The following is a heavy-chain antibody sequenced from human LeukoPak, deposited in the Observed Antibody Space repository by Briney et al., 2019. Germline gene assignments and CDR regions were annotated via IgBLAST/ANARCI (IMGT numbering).Heavy chain of an antibody. D-gene: IGHD3-16*02. CDR1: GYTFTGYY. CDR2: INPNSRGT. Sequence: ASVKVSCKASGYTFTGYYMHWVRKAPGQGLEWMGWINPNSRGTNYAQTFQARVKMTRDTSISTAYMELRRLRSDDTAVYYCASLGPDPWGSYRYTSDDAFDIWGQGTMVTVSS. V-gene: IGHV1-2*02. J-gene: IGHJ3*02. CDR3: ASLGPDPWGSYRYTSDDAFDI.